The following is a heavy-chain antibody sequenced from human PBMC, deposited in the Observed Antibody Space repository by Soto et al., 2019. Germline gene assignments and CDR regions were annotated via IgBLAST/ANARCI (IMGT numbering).Heavy chain of an antibody. CDR1: GFTFSSYA. J-gene: IGHJ4*02. D-gene: IGHD6-13*01. CDR3: AKNFPGSRWYYGSMRREGYYFDY. CDR2: ISGSGGST. Sequence: PRGSLRLSCAASGFTFSSYAMSWVRQAPGKGLEWVSAISGSGGSTYYADSVKGRFTISRDNSQNTLYLQMNSLRADDTAVYYCAKNFPGSRWYYGSMRREGYYFDYWGQGTLVTVSS. V-gene: IGHV3-23*01.